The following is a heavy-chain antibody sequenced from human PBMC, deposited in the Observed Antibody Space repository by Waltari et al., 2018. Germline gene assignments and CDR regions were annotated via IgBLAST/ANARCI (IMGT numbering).Heavy chain of an antibody. CDR2: INPNSGGT. Sequence: QVQLVQSGAEVKKPGASVKVSCKASGYTFTGYYMHWVRQAPGQGLEWMGRINPNSGGTNYEQKFQGRVTMTRDTSISTAYMELSRLRSDDTAVYYCARDSSGWYYFDYWGQGTLVTVSS. J-gene: IGHJ4*02. CDR3: ARDSSGWYYFDY. CDR1: GYTFTGYY. V-gene: IGHV1-2*06. D-gene: IGHD6-19*01.